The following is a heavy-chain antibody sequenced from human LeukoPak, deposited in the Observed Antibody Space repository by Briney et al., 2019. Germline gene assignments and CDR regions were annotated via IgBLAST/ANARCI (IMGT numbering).Heavy chain of an antibody. J-gene: IGHJ4*02. V-gene: IGHV3-30*02. CDR3: AKEELNNWNDEDY. D-gene: IGHD1-1*01. Sequence: GGSLRLSCAASGFTFSSYGMRWVRQAPGKGLEWVAFIRYDGSNKYYADSVKGRFTISRDNSKNTLYLQMNSLRAEDTAVYYCAKEELNNWNDEDYWGQGTLVTVSS. CDR2: IRYDGSNK. CDR1: GFTFSSYG.